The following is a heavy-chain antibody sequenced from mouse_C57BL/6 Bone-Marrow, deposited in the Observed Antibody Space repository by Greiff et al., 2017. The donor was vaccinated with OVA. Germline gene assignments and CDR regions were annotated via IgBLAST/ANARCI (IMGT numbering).Heavy chain of an antibody. CDR3: AKKTPYDYWYFDV. D-gene: IGHD2-3*01. CDR1: GFSLTSYG. V-gene: IGHV2-5*01. CDR2: LWRGGST. Sequence: VKLVESGPGLVQPSQSLSITCTVSGFSLTSYGVHWVRQSPGKGLEWLGVLWRGGSTDYNAAFMSRLSITKDNSKSQVFFKMNSLQADDTAIYYCAKKTPYDYWYFDVWGTGTTVTVSS. J-gene: IGHJ1*03.